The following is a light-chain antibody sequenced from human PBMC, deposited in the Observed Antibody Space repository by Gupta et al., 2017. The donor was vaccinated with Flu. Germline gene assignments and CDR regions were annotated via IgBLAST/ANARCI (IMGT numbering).Light chain of an antibody. CDR2: VAS. CDR1: QSVGDN. Sequence: ILMTQSPATLSVSPGERATISCRASQSVGDNLAWYQQKPGQAPRLRIYVASTRATAFPARFIGSGSGTDFPLTINSMKSEDCAVYYCHQYKSWPRTFGQGTKLELK. CDR3: HQYKSWPRT. J-gene: IGKJ2*01. V-gene: IGKV3-15*01.